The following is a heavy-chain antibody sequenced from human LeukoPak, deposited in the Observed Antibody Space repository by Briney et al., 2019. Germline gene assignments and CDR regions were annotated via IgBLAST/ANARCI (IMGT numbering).Heavy chain of an antibody. Sequence: PGGSLRLSCAASGFTFSNAWMSWVRQAPGKGLEWVSSISSSSTYIYYADSVKGRFTISRDNAKNSLFLQMNSLRVEDTAVYYCARDLYSGSYYDFDYWGQGTLVTVSS. D-gene: IGHD1-26*01. CDR2: ISSSSTYI. CDR1: GFTFSNAW. J-gene: IGHJ4*02. CDR3: ARDLYSGSYYDFDY. V-gene: IGHV3-21*01.